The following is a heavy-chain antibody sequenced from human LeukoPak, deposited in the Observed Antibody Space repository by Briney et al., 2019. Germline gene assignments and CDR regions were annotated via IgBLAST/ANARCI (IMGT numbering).Heavy chain of an antibody. CDR3: AKDGTSYYYIDY. CDR2: IRYDGSNT. V-gene: IGHV3-30*02. Sequence: GGSLRLSCAASGFTFHNYGMHWVRQAPGKGLEWLAFIRYDGSNTYYADSVKGRFTISRDDSKNTLYLQMNSLRGDDTAVYYCAKDGTSYYYIDYWGQGTLVTVSS. D-gene: IGHD2/OR15-2a*01. CDR1: GFTFHNYG. J-gene: IGHJ4*02.